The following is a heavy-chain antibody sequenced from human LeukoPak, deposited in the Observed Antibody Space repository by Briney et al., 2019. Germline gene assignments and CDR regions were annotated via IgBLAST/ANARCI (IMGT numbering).Heavy chain of an antibody. J-gene: IGHJ4*02. D-gene: IGHD5-24*01. CDR1: GGSISSSNW. V-gene: IGHV4-4*02. CDR3: ARGDGYNSGVDY. Sequence: KASETLSLTCAVSGGSISSSNWWSWVRQPPGKGLEWIGEIYHSGSTNYNPSLKSRVTISVDKSKSQFSLKLSSVTAADTAVYYCARGDGYNSGVDYWGQGTLVTVSS. CDR2: IYHSGST.